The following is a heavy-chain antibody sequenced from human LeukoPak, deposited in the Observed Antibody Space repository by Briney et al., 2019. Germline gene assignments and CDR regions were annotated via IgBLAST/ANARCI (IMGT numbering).Heavy chain of an antibody. J-gene: IGHJ4*02. D-gene: IGHD3-10*01. CDR1: GGSISSSSYY. V-gene: IGHV4-39*01. CDR3: ARQTGSGLFSLP. CDR2: IYFSGGT. Sequence: SETLSLTCTVSGGSISSSSYYWGWIRQPPGKGLEWIGSIYFSGGTYYNAPLKSRVTISVDTSKNQFSLKLSSVTAADTAVYYCARQTGSGLFSLPGGQGTLVTVSS.